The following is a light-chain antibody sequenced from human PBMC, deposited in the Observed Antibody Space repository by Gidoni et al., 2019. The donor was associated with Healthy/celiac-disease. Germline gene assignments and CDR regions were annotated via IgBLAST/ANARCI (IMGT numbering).Light chain of an antibody. CDR1: QSVSSY. CDR3: QQRSNWPPLT. V-gene: IGKV3-11*01. J-gene: IGKJ4*01. Sequence: EIVLTQSPATLSLSPGERATLPCRASQSVSSYFAWYHQKPGQAPRLLIYDASNRAPGIPARFSGSGSGTDFTLTISSLEPEDFAVYYCQQRSNWPPLTFGGGTKVEIK. CDR2: DAS.